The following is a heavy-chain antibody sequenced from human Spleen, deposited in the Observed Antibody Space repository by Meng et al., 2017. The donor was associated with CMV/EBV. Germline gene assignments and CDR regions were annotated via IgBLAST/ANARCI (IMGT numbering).Heavy chain of an antibody. CDR1: GFTFSSYA. CDR3: AKRRPRGGTPFDY. V-gene: IGHV3-30*02. D-gene: IGHD3-10*01. CDR2: IRFDGTNK. Sequence: GGSLRLSCAASGFTFSSYAMHWVRQAPGKGLEWVANIRFDGTNKYHADSVKGRFTISRDNSKNTLYLQMNSLRAEDTAVYYCAKRRPRGGTPFDYWGQGTLVTVSS. J-gene: IGHJ4*02.